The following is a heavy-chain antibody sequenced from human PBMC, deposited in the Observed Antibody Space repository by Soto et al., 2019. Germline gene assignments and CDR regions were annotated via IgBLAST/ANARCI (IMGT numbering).Heavy chain of an antibody. J-gene: IGHJ6*02. V-gene: IGHV1-58*01. D-gene: IGHD1-1*01. CDR3: AAGVELEGYGMDV. Sequence: SVKVSCKASGFTFTSSAVQWVRQARGQRLEWIGWIVVGSGNTNYAQKFQERVAITRDMSTSTAYMELSSLRSEDTAVYYCAAGVELEGYGMDVWGQGTTVTVSS. CDR2: IVVGSGNT. CDR1: GFTFTSSA.